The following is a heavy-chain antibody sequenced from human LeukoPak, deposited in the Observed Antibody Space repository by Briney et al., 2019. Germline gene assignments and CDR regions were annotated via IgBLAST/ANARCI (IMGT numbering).Heavy chain of an antibody. J-gene: IGHJ4*02. CDR1: GFIFSIYG. D-gene: IGHD3-3*01. Sequence: GGSLRLSCAASGFIFSIYGMSWVRQAPGKGLEWVSGITGDGYITDYADSVKGRFTISRDNSKNTVYLQMNNVRAEDTAVYHCVAGWSAHWGQGTQVTVSS. V-gene: IGHV3-23*01. CDR2: ITGDGYIT. CDR3: VAGWSAH.